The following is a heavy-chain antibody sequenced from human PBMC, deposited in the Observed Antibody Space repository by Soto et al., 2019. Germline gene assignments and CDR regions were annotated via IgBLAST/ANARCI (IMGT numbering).Heavy chain of an antibody. D-gene: IGHD3-10*01. Sequence: XSVKVSCKDSGYTFTGYYMHWVRQAPGQGREGMGWINPNSWGTNYAQKCQGWVTMTRDTSISTAYMELSRLRSADTAVYYCARDYCRGPPRYGMDVWGQGNLVTVSS. CDR1: GYTFTGYY. V-gene: IGHV1-2*04. CDR2: INPNSWGT. CDR3: ARDYCRGPPRYGMDV. J-gene: IGHJ6*02.